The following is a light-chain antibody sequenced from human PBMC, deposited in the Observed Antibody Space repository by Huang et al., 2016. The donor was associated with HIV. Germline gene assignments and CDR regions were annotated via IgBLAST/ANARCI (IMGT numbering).Light chain of an antibody. J-gene: IGKJ3*01. Sequence: EIVLTQSPGTVSLSPGERATLSCRAIQSVSSKYLAWYQQKPGQAPSLLIYGASFRATGIPDRFSGSGYGTDFTLTIRRLEPEDFAVYYCQQYDSSPIFTFGPGTKVDIK. CDR1: QSVSSKY. CDR2: GAS. V-gene: IGKV3-20*01. CDR3: QQYDSSPIFT.